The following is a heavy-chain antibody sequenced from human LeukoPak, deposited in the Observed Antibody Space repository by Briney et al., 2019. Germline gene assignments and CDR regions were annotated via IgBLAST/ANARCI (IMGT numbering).Heavy chain of an antibody. Sequence: GRTLRLLRASSGLTFSRYSTNWAPHAPAKGLEGVSYISSRRRYILYADSVKGGFTIYRDNAKNSLYLQMNSLGAEDTAVYYCARDSRAAAGGDAFDIWGQGTMVTVAS. D-gene: IGHD6-13*01. V-gene: IGHV3-21*01. CDR3: ARDSRAAAGGDAFDI. J-gene: IGHJ3*02. CDR1: GLTFSRYS. CDR2: ISSRRRYI.